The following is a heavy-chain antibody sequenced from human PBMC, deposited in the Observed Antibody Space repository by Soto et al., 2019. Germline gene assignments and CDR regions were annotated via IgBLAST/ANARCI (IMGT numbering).Heavy chain of an antibody. J-gene: IGHJ3*02. CDR3: AGDDYGDYVFDI. V-gene: IGHV3-74*01. CDR2: INSDGSST. D-gene: IGHD4-17*01. CDR1: GFTFSSYW. Sequence: GGSLRLSCAASGFTFSSYWMHWVRQAPGKGLVWVSRINSDGSSTTYADSVKGRFTISRDNAKNTLYLQMNSLRAEDTAVYYCAGDDYGDYVFDIWGQGTMVTVSS.